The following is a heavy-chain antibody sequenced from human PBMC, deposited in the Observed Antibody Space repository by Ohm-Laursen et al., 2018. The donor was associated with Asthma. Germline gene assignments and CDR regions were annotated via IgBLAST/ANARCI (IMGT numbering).Heavy chain of an antibody. CDR1: GYTFTSYG. D-gene: IGHD3-9*01. Sequence: ASVKVSCKASGYTFTSYGISWVRQAPGQGLEWMGWISPYNGNTNYAQKLQGRVTMTTDTSTSTAYMELRSLRSDDTAVYYCARVYVLLPGYHPGPDFWGQGTLVTVSS. CDR3: ARVYVLLPGYHPGPDF. V-gene: IGHV1-18*01. CDR2: ISPYNGNT. J-gene: IGHJ4*02.